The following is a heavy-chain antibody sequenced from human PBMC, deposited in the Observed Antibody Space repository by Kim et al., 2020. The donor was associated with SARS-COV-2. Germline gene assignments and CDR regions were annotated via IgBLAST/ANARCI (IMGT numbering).Heavy chain of an antibody. Sequence: GRFTISRDNYKNTLYLQMNTLRAEDTAVYYCAKRPRDYYDSSGYYGAFDIWGQGTMVTVSS. J-gene: IGHJ3*02. V-gene: IGHV3-23*01. CDR3: AKRPRDYYDSSGYYGAFDI. D-gene: IGHD3-22*01.